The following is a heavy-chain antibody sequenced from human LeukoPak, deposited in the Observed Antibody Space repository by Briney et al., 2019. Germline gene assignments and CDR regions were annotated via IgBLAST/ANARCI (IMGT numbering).Heavy chain of an antibody. CDR2: FDPEAGER. CDR1: GYTLTDLA. Sequence: GASVKVSCKVSGYTLTDLAMHWVRQGPGQGLEWMGGFDPEAGERIYAQKFQGRVTMTEDTSTDTADMELSSLGSDDTAVYFCATASRGYDYVWGSFYGLDVWGKGTTVTVSS. V-gene: IGHV1-24*01. J-gene: IGHJ6*04. CDR3: ATASRGYDYVWGSFYGLDV. D-gene: IGHD3-16*01.